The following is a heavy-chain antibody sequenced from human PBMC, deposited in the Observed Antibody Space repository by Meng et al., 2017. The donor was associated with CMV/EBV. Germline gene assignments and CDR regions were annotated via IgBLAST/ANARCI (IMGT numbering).Heavy chain of an antibody. V-gene: IGHV4-31*02. D-gene: IGHD2-2*01. CDR2: IYYSGST. CDR3: ARDACNSSTSCYYFDY. Sequence: SISSGGDYWSRIRQHPGKGLEWIGYIYYSGSTYYNPSLKSRVTISVDTSKNQFSLKLSSVTAADTAVYYCARDACNSSTSCYYFDYWGQGTLVTVSS. CDR1: SISSGGDY. J-gene: IGHJ4*02.